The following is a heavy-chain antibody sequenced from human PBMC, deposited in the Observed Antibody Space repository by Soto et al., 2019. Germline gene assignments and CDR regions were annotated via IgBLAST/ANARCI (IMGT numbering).Heavy chain of an antibody. V-gene: IGHV5-51*01. CDR3: ARRGGTYYDY. D-gene: IGHD1-26*01. CDR1: GFTFTTYW. Sequence: PGESLKISCKGSGFTFTTYWIGWVRQMPGKGLEWMGIIYPGDSDTRYSPSFQGHVTISADKSISTAYLQWSSLKASDTALYFCARRGGTYYDYWGHGTLVTVPS. J-gene: IGHJ4*01. CDR2: IYPGDSDT.